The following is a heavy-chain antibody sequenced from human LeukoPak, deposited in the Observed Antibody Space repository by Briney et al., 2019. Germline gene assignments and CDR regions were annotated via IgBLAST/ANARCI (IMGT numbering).Heavy chain of an antibody. D-gene: IGHD6-19*01. CDR1: GDSISSYC. V-gene: IGHV4-59*01. Sequence: SETLSLTCTVSGDSISSYCWSWIRQPPGKGLEWIGYICFSGSTKYNPSLKSRVTTSIDTSKNQFSLKLSSVTAADTAVYYCARNQLGSGWHSSAYWGQGTRVTVSS. CDR3: ARNQLGSGWHSSAY. CDR2: ICFSGST. J-gene: IGHJ4*02.